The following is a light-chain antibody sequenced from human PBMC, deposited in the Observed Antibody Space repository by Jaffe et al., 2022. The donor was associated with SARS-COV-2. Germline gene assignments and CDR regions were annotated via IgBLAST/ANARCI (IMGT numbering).Light chain of an antibody. CDR3: QQSYSTPQT. CDR1: QSISTY. Sequence: DIQMTQSPSSLSASVGDRVTITCRASQSISTYLNWYQQKPGTAPDLLIYAAYILQSGVPSRFSGSGSGTDFTLTISSLQLEDFATYYCQQSYSTPQTFGQGTKVEIK. V-gene: IGKV1-39*01. CDR2: AAY. J-gene: IGKJ1*01.